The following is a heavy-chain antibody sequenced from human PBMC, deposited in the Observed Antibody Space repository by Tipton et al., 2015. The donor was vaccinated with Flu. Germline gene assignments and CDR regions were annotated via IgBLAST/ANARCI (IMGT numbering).Heavy chain of an antibody. V-gene: IGHV4-34*01. CDR1: GGSFSEYN. Sequence: TLSLTCAVYGGSFSEYNWGWVRQSPGTGLEWIGEIRPSGSTNYSPSLKSRVTMSEDTSKNQFSLRLNSVTAADTAVYYCARLPRYSSGRGRYFDLWGRGTLVTVSS. D-gene: IGHD6-19*01. CDR2: IRPSGST. CDR3: ARLPRYSSGRGRYFDL. J-gene: IGHJ2*01.